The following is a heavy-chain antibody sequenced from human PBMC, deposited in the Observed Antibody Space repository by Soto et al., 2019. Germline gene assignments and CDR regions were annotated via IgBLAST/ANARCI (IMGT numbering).Heavy chain of an antibody. Sequence: SETLSLSCSVYGGSFSGYYWSWIRPPPGKGLEWIGEINHSGSTNYNPSLKSRVTISVDTSKNQFSLKLSSVTAADTAVYYCARGLGHRVTPNLHFDYWGQGTLVTVSS. D-gene: IGHD4-4*01. CDR2: INHSGST. V-gene: IGHV4-34*01. J-gene: IGHJ4*02. CDR1: GGSFSGYY. CDR3: ARGLGHRVTPNLHFDY.